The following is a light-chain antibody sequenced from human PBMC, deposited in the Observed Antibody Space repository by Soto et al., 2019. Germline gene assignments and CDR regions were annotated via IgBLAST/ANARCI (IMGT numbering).Light chain of an antibody. Sequence: EIVLTQSPGTLSLSPGERSTLSCMASQSVTSNYLAWYQQKPGQAPGLLIYDTSTRASGVPDRFSGSGSGTDFTLTISRLEPEDFAVYYCQQSGSPPPTFGQGTKVDTK. V-gene: IGKV3-20*01. CDR3: QQSGSPPPT. CDR1: QSVTSNY. CDR2: DTS. J-gene: IGKJ1*01.